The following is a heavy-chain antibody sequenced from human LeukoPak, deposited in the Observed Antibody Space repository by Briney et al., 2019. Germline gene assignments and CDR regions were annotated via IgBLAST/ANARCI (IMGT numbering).Heavy chain of an antibody. CDR2: INPDGTTT. CDR1: GFTFSTYW. Sequence: GGSLRLSCAASGFTFSTYWMHWVRQAPGKGLVWVSRINPDGTTTSYADSGKGRFTISRDNAKDTVYLQMNSLRAEDTAVYYCARVSIGWYSFDYWGQGTLVTVSS. D-gene: IGHD6-19*01. J-gene: IGHJ4*02. CDR3: ARVSIGWYSFDY. V-gene: IGHV3-74*01.